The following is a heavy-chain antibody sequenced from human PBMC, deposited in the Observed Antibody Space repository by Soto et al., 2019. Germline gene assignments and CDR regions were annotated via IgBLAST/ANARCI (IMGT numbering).Heavy chain of an antibody. J-gene: IGHJ6*03. CDR2: ISSSSSVI. CDR3: ARDLSWGSNWYYYMDV. CDR1: GFILSDCA. D-gene: IGHD7-27*01. V-gene: IGHV3-48*01. Sequence: EVQLVESGGGLVQPGGSLRLSCATSGFILSDCAMNWVRQAPGKGLEWVSYISSSSSVIDYADPVKGQFTVSRDNARNSLYLQMNSLRAEDTAVYYCARDLSWGSNWYYYMDVWGKGTTVTVSS.